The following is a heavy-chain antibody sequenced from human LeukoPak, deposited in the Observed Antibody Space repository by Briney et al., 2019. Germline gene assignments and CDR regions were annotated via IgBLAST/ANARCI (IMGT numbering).Heavy chain of an antibody. CDR1: GGSISSYY. Sequence: SETLSLTCTVSGGSISSYYWSWIRQHPGKGLEWVGYIYYSGSTYYNPSLKSRVTISVDTSKNQFSLKLSSVTAADTAVYYCARGHPLTSCFDYWGQGTLVTVSS. CDR2: IYYSGST. CDR3: ARGHPLTSCFDY. V-gene: IGHV4-59*06. D-gene: IGHD2-2*01. J-gene: IGHJ4*02.